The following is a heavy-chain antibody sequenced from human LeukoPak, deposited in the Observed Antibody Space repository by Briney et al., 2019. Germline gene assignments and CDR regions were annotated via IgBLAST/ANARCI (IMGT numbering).Heavy chain of an antibody. V-gene: IGHV1-18*01. D-gene: IGHD1-26*01. CDR1: GYTFTSYG. CDR3: ARREGKWEAFDI. Sequence: GASVKVSCKASGYTFTSYGISWVRQAPGQGLEWMGWISAYNGNTNYAQKLQGRVTMTTDTSTSTAHMELRSLRSDDTAVYYCARREGKWEAFDIWGQGTMVTVSS. CDR2: ISAYNGNT. J-gene: IGHJ3*02.